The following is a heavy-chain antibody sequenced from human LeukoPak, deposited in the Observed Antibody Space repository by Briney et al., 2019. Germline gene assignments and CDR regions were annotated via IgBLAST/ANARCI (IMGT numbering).Heavy chain of an antibody. D-gene: IGHD2-21*02. J-gene: IGHJ4*02. CDR3: AKARPMVVTAIHFDY. CDR1: GFTFSSYA. CDR2: ISGSGGST. V-gene: IGHV3-23*01. Sequence: GGSLRLSCAASGFTFSSYAMSWVRQAPGKGLEWVSAISGSGGSTYYADSVKGRFTISRDNSKNTLYLQMNSPRAEDTAVYYCAKARPMVVTAIHFDYWGQGTLVTVSS.